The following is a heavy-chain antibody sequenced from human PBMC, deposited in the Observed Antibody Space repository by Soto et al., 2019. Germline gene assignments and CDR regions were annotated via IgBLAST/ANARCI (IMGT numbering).Heavy chain of an antibody. CDR2: ISAYNCNT. Sequence: QVQLVQSGAEVKKPGASVKVSCKASGYTFTSYAISWVRQAPGQGLQWMGWISAYNCNTNYAQKLQGRVTMTTDTPATSAYMELRSLRSDDTAVYSCARSGPPAGYWGKGTLVTVPS. CDR3: ARSGPPAGY. CDR1: GYTFTSYA. D-gene: IGHD3-10*01. V-gene: IGHV1-18*01. J-gene: IGHJ4*02.